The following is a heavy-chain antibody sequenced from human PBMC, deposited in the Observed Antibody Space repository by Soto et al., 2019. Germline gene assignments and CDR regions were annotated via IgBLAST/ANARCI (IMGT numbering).Heavy chain of an antibody. Sequence: QVQLVQSGAEVKKPGASVKVSCKASGYTFTSYAMHWVRQAPGQRLEWMGWINAGNGNTKYSQKFQGRVTITSDTYASTANMELSSLRSEDTAVYYCASPDRDCSSTSCYANYYYYMDVWGKGTTVTVSS. V-gene: IGHV1-3*01. D-gene: IGHD2-2*01. CDR2: INAGNGNT. J-gene: IGHJ6*03. CDR1: GYTFTSYA. CDR3: ASPDRDCSSTSCYANYYYYMDV.